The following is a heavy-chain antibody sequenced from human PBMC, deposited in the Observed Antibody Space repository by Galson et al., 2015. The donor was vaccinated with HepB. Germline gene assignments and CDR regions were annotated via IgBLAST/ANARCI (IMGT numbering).Heavy chain of an antibody. Sequence: SVKVSCKASGYTFTSYDINWVRQATGQGLEWMGWMNPNSGNTGYAQKFQGRVTMTRNTSISTAYMELSSLRSEDTAVYYCARGEKDVPNVYYYYYMDVWGKGTTVTVSS. CDR3: ARGEKDVPNVYYYYYMDV. V-gene: IGHV1-8*01. CDR2: MNPNSGNT. CDR1: GYTFTSYD. J-gene: IGHJ6*03.